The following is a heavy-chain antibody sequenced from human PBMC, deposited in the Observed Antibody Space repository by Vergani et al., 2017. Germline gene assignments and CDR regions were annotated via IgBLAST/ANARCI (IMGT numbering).Heavy chain of an antibody. D-gene: IGHD2-15*01. CDR1: GGTFSSYA. Sequence: QVQLVQSGAEVKKPGSSVKVSCKASGGTFSSYALSWVRQAPGQGLEWMGRIIPILGIANYAQKFQGRVTITADKSTSTDYMELSSLRSEDTAVYYCAGAFYCRGGSCYSYYYYYYGMDVWGQGTTVTVSS. J-gene: IGHJ6*02. CDR3: AGAFYCRGGSCYSYYYYYYGMDV. CDR2: IIPILGIA. V-gene: IGHV1-69*04.